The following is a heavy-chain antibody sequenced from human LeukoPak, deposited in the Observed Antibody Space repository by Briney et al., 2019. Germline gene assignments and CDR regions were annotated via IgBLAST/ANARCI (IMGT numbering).Heavy chain of an antibody. CDR1: GFTFTSSA. CDR3: AADGGYYYDSSGDYAFDI. Sequence: ASVKVSCKASGFTFTSSAVQWVRQARGQRLEWIGWIVVGSGNTNYAQKFQERVTITRDMSTSTAYMELSSLRSEDTAVYYCAADGGYYYDSSGDYAFDIWGQGTMVTVSS. D-gene: IGHD3-22*01. CDR2: IVVGSGNT. V-gene: IGHV1-58*01. J-gene: IGHJ3*02.